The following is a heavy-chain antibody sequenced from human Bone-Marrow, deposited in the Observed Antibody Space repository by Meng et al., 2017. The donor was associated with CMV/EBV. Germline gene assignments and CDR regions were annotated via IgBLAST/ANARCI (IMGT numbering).Heavy chain of an antibody. V-gene: IGHV3-30-3*01. CDR3: ARDGSPRGGMDV. CDR2: ISYDGSNK. CDR1: GITFSSYA. D-gene: IGHD6-13*01. J-gene: IGHJ6*02. Sequence: GESLKISCSASGITFSSYAMHWVRQAPGKGLEWVAVISYDGSNKYCADSVKGRFTISRDNSKNTLYLQKNSLRAEDTAVYYCARDGSPRGGMDVWGQGTTVTVSS.